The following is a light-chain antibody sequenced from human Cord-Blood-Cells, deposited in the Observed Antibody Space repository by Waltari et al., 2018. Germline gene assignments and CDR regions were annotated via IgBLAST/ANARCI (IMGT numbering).Light chain of an antibody. J-gene: IGKJ4*01. CDR1: QSVLYRSNNKNY. CDR3: QQYYSTLT. V-gene: IGKV4-1*01. Sequence: DIVMTQSPDSLAASLGERATINFKSSQSVLYRSNNKNYLAWYQQKPGQPPKLLIYWASTRESGVPDRFSGSGSGTDFTLTISSLQAEDVAVYYCQQYYSTLTFGGGTKVEIK. CDR2: WAS.